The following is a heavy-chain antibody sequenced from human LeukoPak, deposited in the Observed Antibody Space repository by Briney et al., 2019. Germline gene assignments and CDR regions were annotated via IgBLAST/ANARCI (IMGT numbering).Heavy chain of an antibody. CDR3: TRRVDTTRWYDP. CDR1: GFTFSMYW. Sequence: GGSLRLSCAASGFTFSMYWMHRVRQAPGEGLVWDSRISGDGSTTNYADSVKGRFTISRDNAKNTLYLQMNSLRAEDTAVYYCTRRVDTTRWYDPWGQGTLVTVSS. J-gene: IGHJ5*02. CDR2: ISGDGSTT. V-gene: IGHV3-74*01. D-gene: IGHD2-15*01.